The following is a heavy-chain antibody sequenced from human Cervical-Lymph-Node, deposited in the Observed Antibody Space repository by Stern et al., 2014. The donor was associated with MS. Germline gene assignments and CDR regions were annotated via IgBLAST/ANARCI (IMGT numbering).Heavy chain of an antibody. V-gene: IGHV3-53*01. CDR1: GFTVSRDY. CDR2: ITNVGIT. D-gene: IGHD1-1*01. J-gene: IGHJ4*02. Sequence: VQMVESGGGVIQPGGSLRLSCTASGFTVSRDYMTWVRQAPGTGLEWVSLITNVGITFYTDSVKGRFTISRDDSKNTVYLHMTSLRAEDTAMYYCARDTSSPERSDWWGQGTLVTVSS. CDR3: ARDTSSPERSDW.